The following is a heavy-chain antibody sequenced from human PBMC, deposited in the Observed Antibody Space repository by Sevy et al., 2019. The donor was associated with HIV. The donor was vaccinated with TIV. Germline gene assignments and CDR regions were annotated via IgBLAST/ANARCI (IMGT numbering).Heavy chain of an antibody. J-gene: IGHJ6*02. Sequence: GGSLRLSCAASGFTFSSYSMNWVRQAPGKGLEWVSSISSSSSYIYYADSVKGRFTISRDNAKNSLYLQMNSLRAEDTAVYYCARGTVAAAGTPYYYYGMDVWGQGTTVTVSS. CDR3: ARGTVAAAGTPYYYYGMDV. V-gene: IGHV3-21*01. CDR2: ISSSSSYI. CDR1: GFTFSSYS. D-gene: IGHD6-13*01.